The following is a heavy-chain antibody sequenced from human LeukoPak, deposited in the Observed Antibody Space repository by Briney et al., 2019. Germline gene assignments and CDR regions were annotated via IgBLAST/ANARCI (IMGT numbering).Heavy chain of an antibody. D-gene: IGHD4-17*01. J-gene: IGHJ4*02. CDR2: ISAYNGNT. CDR3: ARDSYGDYATHFDY. Sequence: ASVKVSCKASGYTFTSYGIGWVRQAPGQGLEWMGWISAYNGNTSYAQKLQGRVTMTTDTSTSTAYMELRSLRSDDTAVYYCARDSYGDYATHFDYWGQGTLVTVSS. CDR1: GYTFTSYG. V-gene: IGHV1-18*01.